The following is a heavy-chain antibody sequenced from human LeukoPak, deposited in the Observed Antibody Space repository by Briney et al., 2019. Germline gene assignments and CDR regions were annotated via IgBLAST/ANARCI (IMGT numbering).Heavy chain of an antibody. Sequence: PSETLSLTCTVSXDSISRFYWNWIRQPPGKGLEWIGYIHYSGSTNYNPSLKSRGTISVDTSKNQFSLKLRSVTAADTAVYYCARTNYYGSGSYYPDFWGQGTLVTVSS. J-gene: IGHJ4*02. D-gene: IGHD3-10*01. CDR1: XDSISRFY. CDR2: IHYSGST. V-gene: IGHV4-59*08. CDR3: ARTNYYGSGSYYPDF.